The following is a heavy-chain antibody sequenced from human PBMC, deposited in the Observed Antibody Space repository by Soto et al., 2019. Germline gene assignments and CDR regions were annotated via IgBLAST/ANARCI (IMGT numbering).Heavy chain of an antibody. CDR2: IEQDGSDK. Sequence: EVQLVESGGGLVQPGGSLKLSCAASGFTFSSYWMNWVRQAPGKGLEWVANIEQDGSDKYYVDSVKGRFTISRDNAKNSLYLQINNLRPEDTAVYYCAGGTGWLPDSWGQGTLVTVSS. D-gene: IGHD6-19*01. V-gene: IGHV3-7*05. CDR1: GFTFSSYW. CDR3: AGGTGWLPDS. J-gene: IGHJ4*02.